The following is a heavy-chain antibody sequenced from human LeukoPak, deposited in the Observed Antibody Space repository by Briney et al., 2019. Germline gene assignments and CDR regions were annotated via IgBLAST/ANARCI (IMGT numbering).Heavy chain of an antibody. CDR1: GYTFTSYD. Sequence: ASVTVSCKASGYTFTSYDINWVRQATGQGLEWMGWMNPNSGNTGYAQKFQGRVTMTRNTSISTAYMELSSLRSEDTAVYYCARGSPVGATVDYWGQGTLVTVSS. V-gene: IGHV1-8*01. CDR2: MNPNSGNT. J-gene: IGHJ4*02. D-gene: IGHD1-26*01. CDR3: ARGSPVGATVDY.